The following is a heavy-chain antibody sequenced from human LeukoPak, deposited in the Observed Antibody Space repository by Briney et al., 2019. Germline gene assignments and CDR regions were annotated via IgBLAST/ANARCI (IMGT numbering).Heavy chain of an antibody. J-gene: IGHJ3*02. Sequence: SETLSLTCTVSGGSMNNYYWSWIRQPPGKGLEWIGYLFYSGSTNYNPSLKSRVTVSVDTSKNQFSLKLDSVTAADTAVYYCARPREQWLGNDAFDIWGQGTMVTVSS. CDR1: GGSMNNYY. CDR3: ARPREQWLGNDAFDI. V-gene: IGHV4-59*08. CDR2: LFYSGST. D-gene: IGHD6-19*01.